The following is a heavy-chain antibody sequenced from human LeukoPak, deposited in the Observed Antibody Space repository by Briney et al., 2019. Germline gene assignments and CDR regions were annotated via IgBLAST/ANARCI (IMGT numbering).Heavy chain of an antibody. CDR3: ARDPEYYGSGSFDY. J-gene: IGHJ4*02. CDR1: GGSISSYY. Sequence: PSETLSLTCTVSGGSISSYYWSWIRQPAGKGLEWIGRIYTSGSTNCNPSLKSRVTMSVDTSKNQFSLKLSSVTAADTAVYYCARDPEYYGSGSFDYWGQGTLVTVSS. D-gene: IGHD3-10*01. CDR2: IYTSGST. V-gene: IGHV4-4*07.